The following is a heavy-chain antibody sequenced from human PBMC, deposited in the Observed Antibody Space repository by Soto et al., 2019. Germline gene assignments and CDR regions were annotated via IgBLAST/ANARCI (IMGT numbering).Heavy chain of an antibody. CDR1: GFTFSSYG. J-gene: IGHJ6*02. CDR2: IWYDGSNK. D-gene: IGHD3-10*01. V-gene: IGHV3-33*01. CDR3: ARGITMVRGVPRRNYYGMDV. Sequence: QVQLVESGGGVVQPGRSLRLSCAASGFTFSSYGMHWVRQAPGKGLEWVAVIWYDGSNKYYADSVKGRFTISRDNSKNTLYLQMNSLRAEDTAVYYCARGITMVRGVPRRNYYGMDVWGQGTTVTVSS.